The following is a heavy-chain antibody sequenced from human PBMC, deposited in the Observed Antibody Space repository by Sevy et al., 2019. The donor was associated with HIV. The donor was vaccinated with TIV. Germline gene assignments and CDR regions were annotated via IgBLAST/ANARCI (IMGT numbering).Heavy chain of an antibody. Sequence: GGSLRLSCAASGFNFRNVWMSWVRQAPGKGLEWIGLIKSNTDGGTTEYGASVKGGITISRDDSKNTLFLQVNSLKAEDTALYYRAIRKTIGSLVYWGRGTLVTASS. V-gene: IGHV3-15*01. D-gene: IGHD2-15*01. CDR2: IKSNTDGGTT. CDR3: AIRKTIGSLVY. J-gene: IGHJ4*02. CDR1: GFNFRNVW.